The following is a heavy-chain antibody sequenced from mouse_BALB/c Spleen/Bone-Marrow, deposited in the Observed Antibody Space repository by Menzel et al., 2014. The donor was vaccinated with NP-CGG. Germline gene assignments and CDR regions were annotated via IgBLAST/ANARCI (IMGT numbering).Heavy chain of an antibody. CDR3: ARWEYYAMDY. J-gene: IGHJ4*01. Sequence: AAAVKLSCTASGFNIKDTYMHWVKQRPEQGLEWIGRIDPANGNTKYDPKFQGKATITADTSSNTAYLQLSSLTSGDTAVYYCARWEYYAMDYWGQGTSVTVSS. V-gene: IGHV14-3*02. CDR2: IDPANGNT. CDR1: GFNIKDTY. D-gene: IGHD4-1*01.